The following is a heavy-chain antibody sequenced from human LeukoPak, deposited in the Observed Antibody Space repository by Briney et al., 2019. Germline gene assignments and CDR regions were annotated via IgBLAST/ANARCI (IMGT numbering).Heavy chain of an antibody. J-gene: IGHJ4*02. CDR3: ARVSITGTTWDSIDY. D-gene: IGHD1-20*01. Sequence: ASVTVSCTASGYTFTSYYMHWVRQAPGQGLEWMGIINPSGGSTSYAQKFQGRVTMTRDTSTSTVYMELSSLRSEDTAVYYCARVSITGTTWDSIDYWGQGTLVTVSS. CDR1: GYTFTSYY. V-gene: IGHV1-46*01. CDR2: INPSGGST.